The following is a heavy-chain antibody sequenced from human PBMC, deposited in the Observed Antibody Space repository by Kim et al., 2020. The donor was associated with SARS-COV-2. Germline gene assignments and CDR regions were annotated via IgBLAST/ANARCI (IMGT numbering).Heavy chain of an antibody. J-gene: IGHJ4*02. CDR3: ARGNEMATRSFDY. CDR2: IYYSGST. D-gene: IGHD5-12*01. V-gene: IGHV4-39*01. Sequence: SETLSLTCTVSGGSISSSSYYWGWIRQPPGKGLEWIGSIYYSGSTYYNPSLKSRVTISVDTSKNQFSLKLSSVTAADTAVYYCARGNEMATRSFDYWGQGTLVTVSS. CDR1: GGSISSSSYY.